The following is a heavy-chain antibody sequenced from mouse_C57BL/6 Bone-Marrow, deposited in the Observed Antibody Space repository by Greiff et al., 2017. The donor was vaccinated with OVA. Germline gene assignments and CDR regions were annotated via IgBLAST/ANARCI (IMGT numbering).Heavy chain of an antibody. J-gene: IGHJ1*03. Sequence: VQLQESGPELVKPGASVKISCKASGYAFSSSWMNWVKQRPGKGLEWIGRIYPGDGDTNYNGKFKGKATLTADKSSSTAYMQLSSLTSEDSAVYFCATYLDVWGTGTTVTVSS. CDR2: IYPGDGDT. CDR3: ATYLDV. V-gene: IGHV1-82*01. CDR1: GYAFSSSW.